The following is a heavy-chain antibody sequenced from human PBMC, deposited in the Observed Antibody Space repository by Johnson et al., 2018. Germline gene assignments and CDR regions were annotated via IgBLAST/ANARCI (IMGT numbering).Heavy chain of an antibody. J-gene: IGHJ3*02. Sequence: VQLVQSGGGLVRPGGSLRLSCAASGFTFNTSSMNSVRPAPGQGLVWVSSVNICSSPLYYADSIKGRFTISRDNAKTSLYLQINALRAEDTAIYYCAREPSLLGWKLMGLDIWGHGTMVTVSS. CDR3: AREPSLLGWKLMGLDI. CDR2: VNICSSPL. V-gene: IGHV3-21*01. D-gene: IGHD4-23*01. CDR1: GFTFNTSS.